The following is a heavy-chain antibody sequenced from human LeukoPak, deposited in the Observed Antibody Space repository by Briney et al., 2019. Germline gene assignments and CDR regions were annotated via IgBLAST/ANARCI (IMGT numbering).Heavy chain of an antibody. D-gene: IGHD2-2*01. CDR1: GFTFSSYG. CDR2: ISYDGSNK. Sequence: PGGSLRLSCAASGFTFSSYGMHWVRQAPGKGLEWVAVISYDGSNKYYADSVKGRFTISRDNSKNTLFLQMNSLRAEDTAVYYCARGGYCSRTTCSNYNGMDVWGQGTTVTVSS. V-gene: IGHV3-30*03. CDR3: ARGGYCSRTTCSNYNGMDV. J-gene: IGHJ6*02.